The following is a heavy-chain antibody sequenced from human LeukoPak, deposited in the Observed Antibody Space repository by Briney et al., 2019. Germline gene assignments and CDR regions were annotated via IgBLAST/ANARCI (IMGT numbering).Heavy chain of an antibody. CDR2: ISSSGTTI. J-gene: IGHJ5*02. CDR1: GFTFSSYE. D-gene: IGHD5-12*01. V-gene: IGHV3-48*03. CDR3: ARLLVATPGVDP. Sequence: GGSLRLSCAASGFTFSSYEMHWVRQAPGRGLEWVADISSSGTTIYYADSVKGRFTISRDNAKNSLYLQMNSLRAEDTAVYYCARLLVATPGVDPWGQGTLVTVSS.